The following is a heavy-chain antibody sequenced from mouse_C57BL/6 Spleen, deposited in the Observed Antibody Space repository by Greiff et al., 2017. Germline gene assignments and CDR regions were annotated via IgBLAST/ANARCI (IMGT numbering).Heavy chain of an antibody. CDR2: INPYNGGT. Sequence: EVQLKESGPVLVKPGASVKMSCKASGYTFTDYYMNWVKQSHGKSLEWIGVINPYNGGTSYNQMFKGKATLTVDKSTSTAYMELNSLTSEDSAVYYCARFSDGYYEYWGQGTLVTVSA. J-gene: IGHJ3*01. CDR3: ARFSDGYYEY. D-gene: IGHD2-3*01. V-gene: IGHV1-19*01. CDR1: GYTFTDYY.